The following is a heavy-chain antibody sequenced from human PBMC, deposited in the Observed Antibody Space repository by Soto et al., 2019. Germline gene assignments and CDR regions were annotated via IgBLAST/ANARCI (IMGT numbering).Heavy chain of an antibody. CDR3: ARSTDSGYEFFDY. CDR2: IYYSGST. D-gene: IGHD5-12*01. V-gene: IGHV4-31*03. Sequence: SETLSLTCTVSGGSISSGGYYWTWIRQHPGKGLEWIGYIYYSGSTYYNPSLKSRVTISVDTSKNRFSLKLTSVTAADTAVYYCARSTDSGYEFFDYWGQGTLVTVSS. CDR1: GGSISSGGYY. J-gene: IGHJ4*02.